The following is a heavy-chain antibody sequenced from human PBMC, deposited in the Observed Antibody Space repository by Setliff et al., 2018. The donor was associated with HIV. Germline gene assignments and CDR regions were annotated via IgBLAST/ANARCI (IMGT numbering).Heavy chain of an antibody. CDR1: GGSFSGY. D-gene: IGHD2-15*01. CDR2: INHSGNT. Sequence: SETLSLTCAVYGGSFSGYWSWIRQSPGKGLEWLGEINHSGNTHYDPSLKSRLTISVDTSNNQFSVKLTSVTPADTALYYCARGGASSKYFDSWGQGTLVTVSS. J-gene: IGHJ4*02. CDR3: ARGGASSKYFDS. V-gene: IGHV4-34*01.